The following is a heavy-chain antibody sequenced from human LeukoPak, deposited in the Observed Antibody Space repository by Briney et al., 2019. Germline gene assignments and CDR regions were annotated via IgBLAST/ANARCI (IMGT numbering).Heavy chain of an antibody. Sequence: PGGSLRLSCAASGFTFSNAWMSWVRQAPGKGLEWVGRIKSKTDGGTTDYAEPVKDRFTISRDDSKKTLYLQMNSLKTEDTALYYCAAVSVDYGDSSFDFWGQGTLVTVSS. V-gene: IGHV3-15*01. D-gene: IGHD4-17*01. CDR2: IKSKTDGGTT. CDR1: GFTFSNAW. J-gene: IGHJ4*02. CDR3: AAVSVDYGDSSFDF.